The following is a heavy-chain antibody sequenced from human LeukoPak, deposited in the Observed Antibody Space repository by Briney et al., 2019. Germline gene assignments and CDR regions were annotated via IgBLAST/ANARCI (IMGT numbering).Heavy chain of an antibody. CDR2: ANPDGRDK. J-gene: IGHJ6*02. Sequence: PGGSLRLSCAASGFTFSSYAMTWVRQAPGRGLEWVAGANPDGRDKYHADSVKGRFTISRDNAKYSLYLQMNSLRAEDTAVYFCARGHYGMDGWGQGTTVIVSS. V-gene: IGHV3-7*01. CDR3: ARGHYGMDG. CDR1: GFTFSSYA.